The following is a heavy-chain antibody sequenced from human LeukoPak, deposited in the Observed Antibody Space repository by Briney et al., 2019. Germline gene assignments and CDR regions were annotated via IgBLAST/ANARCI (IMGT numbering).Heavy chain of an antibody. CDR3: ARGFSFGYCSGGSCYRYFQH. V-gene: IGHV4-39*07. D-gene: IGHD2-15*01. J-gene: IGHJ1*01. Sequence: PSETLSLTCTVSGGSISSSSYYWGWIRQPPGKGLEWIGEINHSGSTNYNPSLKSRVTISVDTSKNQFSLKLSSVTAADTAVYYCARGFSFGYCSGGSCYRYFQHWGQGTLVTVSS. CDR2: INHSGST. CDR1: GGSISSSSYY.